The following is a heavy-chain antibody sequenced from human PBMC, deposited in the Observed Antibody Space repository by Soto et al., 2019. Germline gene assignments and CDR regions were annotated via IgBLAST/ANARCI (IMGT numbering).Heavy chain of an antibody. V-gene: IGHV1-69*02. Sequence: SVKVSCKASGGTFSSYTISWVRQAPGQGLEWMGRIIPILGIANYAQKFQGRVTITADESTSTAYMELSSLRSEDTAVYYCARALYYYDSSGYSDYWGQGTLVTVSS. D-gene: IGHD3-22*01. CDR1: GGTFSSYT. CDR3: ARALYYYDSSGYSDY. CDR2: IIPILGIA. J-gene: IGHJ4*02.